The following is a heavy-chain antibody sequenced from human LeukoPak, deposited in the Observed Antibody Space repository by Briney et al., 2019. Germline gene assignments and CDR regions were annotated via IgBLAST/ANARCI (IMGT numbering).Heavy chain of an antibody. CDR1: GYTFTNSA. CDR2: ISAYNANT. V-gene: IGHV1-18*01. Sequence: ASVKVSCKASGYTFTNSAISWVRQAPGQGLEWMGWISAYNANTNYAQKLQGRVTMTIDTSTSTAYMELRSLRSDDTALYYCARTGRAHYFDYWGQGTLVTVSS. CDR3: ARTGRAHYFDY. J-gene: IGHJ4*02. D-gene: IGHD3-9*01.